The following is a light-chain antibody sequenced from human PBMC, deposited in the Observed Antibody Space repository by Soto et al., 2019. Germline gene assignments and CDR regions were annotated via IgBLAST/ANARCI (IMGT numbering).Light chain of an antibody. CDR1: QGISNW. CDR2: AAS. CDR3: QQDSSFPIT. V-gene: IGKV1D-12*01. J-gene: IGKJ5*01. Sequence: DIQMTQSPSSVSASVGDRVTKSFRASQGISNWLSWYQQKPGKAPKLLIYAASNLQSGVPSRFSGSGSGTDFTLTISSLQPEDFATYYCQQDSSFPITFGQGTRLEIK.